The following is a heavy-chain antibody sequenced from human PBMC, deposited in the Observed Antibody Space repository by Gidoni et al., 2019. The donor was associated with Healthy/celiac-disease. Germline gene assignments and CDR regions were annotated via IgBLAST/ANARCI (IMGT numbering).Heavy chain of an antibody. CDR3: ARVNDVATYYDYGMDV. D-gene: IGHD5-12*01. CDR1: GFTFSSYW. Sequence: EVQLVESGGGLVQPVGSLRLSCEASGFTFSSYWMSWVRQAPGKGLEWVANIKQDGSEKYYVDSVKGRFTISRDNAKNSLYLQMNSLRAEDTAVYYCARVNDVATYYDYGMDVWGQGTTVTVSS. J-gene: IGHJ6*02. V-gene: IGHV3-7*01. CDR2: IKQDGSEK.